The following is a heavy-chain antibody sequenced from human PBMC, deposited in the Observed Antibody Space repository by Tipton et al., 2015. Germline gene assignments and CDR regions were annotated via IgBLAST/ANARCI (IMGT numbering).Heavy chain of an antibody. CDR2: VHYSGST. CDR3: ARDAWAGDTRGFYYIY. J-gene: IGHJ4*02. CDR1: GGSISSSSYY. D-gene: IGHD3-22*01. Sequence: TLSLTCTVSGGSISSSSYYWGWIRQPPGKGLEWIGSVHYSGSTYYNPSLKSRVTISVDTSKNQFSLKLSSVTAADTAVYYCARDAWAGDTRGFYYIYGGRGTLVSVSS. V-gene: IGHV4-39*02.